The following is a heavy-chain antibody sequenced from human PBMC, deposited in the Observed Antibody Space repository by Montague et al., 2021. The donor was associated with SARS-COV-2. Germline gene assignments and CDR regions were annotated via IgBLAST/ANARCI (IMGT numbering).Heavy chain of an antibody. CDR3: ATSYGSVVSCYYYGMDV. Sequence: SLRLSCAASGLTFSSYSMNWVRQAPGKGLEWVSSISRSSSYIYYADSVKGRFTISRDNAKNSLYLQMNSLRAEDTAVYFCATSYGSVVSCYYYGMDVWGQGITVTVSS. CDR1: GLTFSSYS. D-gene: IGHD5-18*01. CDR2: ISRSSSYI. J-gene: IGHJ6*02. V-gene: IGHV3-21*01.